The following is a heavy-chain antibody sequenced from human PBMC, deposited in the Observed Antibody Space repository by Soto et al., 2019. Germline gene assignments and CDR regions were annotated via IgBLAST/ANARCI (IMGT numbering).Heavy chain of an antibody. CDR1: GDSMRNRYYY. J-gene: IGHJ4*02. V-gene: IGHV4-31*03. CDR2: IFHSGRT. D-gene: IGHD2-15*01. CDR3: ARWVEVSLDYFDS. Sequence: SETLSLTCTVSGDSMRNRYYYWSWVRQNPGKGLEWIGHIFHSGRTYYSPSLKSRVTISVDTSKNQFSLNLSSVTAADTAIYYCARWVEVSLDYFDSWGQGTPVTVSS.